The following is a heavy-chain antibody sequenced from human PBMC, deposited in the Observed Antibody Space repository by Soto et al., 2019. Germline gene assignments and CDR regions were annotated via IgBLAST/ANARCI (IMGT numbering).Heavy chain of an antibody. CDR1: GXTFTSYA. V-gene: IGHV1-3*01. D-gene: IGHD6-6*01. Sequence: ASVKVSCKASGXTFTSYAMHWVRQAPGQRLEWMGWINAGNGNTKYSQKFQGRVAITRDTSASTAYMELSSLRSEDTAVYYCASSASVAAPTHWGQGTLVTFSS. CDR3: ASSASVAAPTH. J-gene: IGHJ4*02. CDR2: INAGNGNT.